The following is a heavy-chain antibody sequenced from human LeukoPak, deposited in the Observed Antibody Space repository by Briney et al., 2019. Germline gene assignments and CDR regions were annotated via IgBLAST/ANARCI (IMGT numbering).Heavy chain of an antibody. V-gene: IGHV4-61*01. Sequence: SETQSLTCTVSGGSVSSGTYYWTWIRQPPGKGLEWIGYISYSGSTNYNPSLKSRVTISVDTSKSQFSLNLSSVTAADTAVYYCARRGSGGRSFDIWGQGTMVTVSS. CDR2: ISYSGST. D-gene: IGHD2-15*01. CDR3: ARRGSGGRSFDI. J-gene: IGHJ3*02. CDR1: GGSVSSGTYY.